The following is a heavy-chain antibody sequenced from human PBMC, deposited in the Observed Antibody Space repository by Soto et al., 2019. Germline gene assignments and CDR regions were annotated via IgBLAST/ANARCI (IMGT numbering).Heavy chain of an antibody. D-gene: IGHD3-16*01. CDR3: ASNYAYAEGYYWYGIDV. CDR1: GFTFSKYW. J-gene: IGHJ6*02. V-gene: IGHV3-74*01. Sequence: EVQLVESGGGLVQPGGSLRLSCAASGFTFSKYWMHWVRQAPGKGLVWVSRVNSEGSTTYYADSVKGRFTISRDNAKKTLHLQMNSLGAEDTAVYYCASNYAYAEGYYWYGIDVWGQGTTVTVSS. CDR2: VNSEGSTT.